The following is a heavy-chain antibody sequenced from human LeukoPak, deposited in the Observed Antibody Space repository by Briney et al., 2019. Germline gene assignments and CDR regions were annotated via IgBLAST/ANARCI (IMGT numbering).Heavy chain of an antibody. V-gene: IGHV3-23*01. CDR1: GFTLSSYA. CDR2: ISVSGNT. CDR3: AKSLEMANDAFDI. Sequence: GGSLRLSCAASGFTLSSYAMSWVRQGPGKGLEWVSAISVSGNTYHADSVKGRFTISRDSSKNTLCLQMNSLRAGDAAVYYCAKSLEMANDAFDIWGQGTMVTVSS. D-gene: IGHD5-24*01. J-gene: IGHJ3*02.